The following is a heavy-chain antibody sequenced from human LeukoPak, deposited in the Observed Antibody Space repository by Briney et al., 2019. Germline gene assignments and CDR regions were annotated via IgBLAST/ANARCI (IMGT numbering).Heavy chain of an antibody. CDR3: ATIPTLRFLAGDY. J-gene: IGHJ4*02. CDR2: IYYSGST. Sequence: SETLSLTCTVSGGSISSSSYYWGWIRQPPGKGLEWIGSIYYSGSTYYNPSLKSRVTISVDTSKNQFSLKLSSVTAADTAVYCCATIPTLRFLAGDYWGQGTLVTVSS. V-gene: IGHV4-39*01. CDR1: GGSISSSSYY. D-gene: IGHD3-3*01.